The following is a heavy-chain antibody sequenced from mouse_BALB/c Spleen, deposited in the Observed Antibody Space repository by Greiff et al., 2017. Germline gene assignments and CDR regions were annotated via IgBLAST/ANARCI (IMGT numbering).Heavy chain of an antibody. CDR1: GYTFTDYN. Sequence: EVQLVESGPELVKPGASVKIPCKASGYTFTDYNMDWVKQSHGKSLEWIGDINPNNGGTIYNQKFKGKATLTVDKSSSTAYMELRSLTSEDTAVYYCARLHYGSSSFAYWGQGTLVTVSA. CDR3: ARLHYGSSSFAY. D-gene: IGHD1-1*01. CDR2: INPNNGGT. V-gene: IGHV1-18*01. J-gene: IGHJ3*01.